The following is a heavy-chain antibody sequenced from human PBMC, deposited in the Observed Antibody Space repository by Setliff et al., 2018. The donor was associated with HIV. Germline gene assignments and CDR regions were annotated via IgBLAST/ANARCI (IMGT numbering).Heavy chain of an antibody. CDR3: AAASSWDPLLDY. CDR1: GGSFSGYY. J-gene: IGHJ4*02. CDR2: IDHSGST. D-gene: IGHD6-13*01. Sequence: PSETLSLTCAVYGGSFSGYYWSWIRQPPGKGLEWIGEIDHSGSTNYNPSLKSRVTISVDTSMGQFSLKLNSVTAADTAVYYCAAASSWDPLLDYWGQGTLVTVSS. V-gene: IGHV4-34*01.